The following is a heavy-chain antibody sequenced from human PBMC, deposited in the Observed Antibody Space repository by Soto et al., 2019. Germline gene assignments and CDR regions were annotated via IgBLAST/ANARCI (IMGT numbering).Heavy chain of an antibody. CDR1: GFTFLNYD. CDR2: TSGSGGT. J-gene: IGHJ2*01. V-gene: IGHV3-23*01. D-gene: IGHD3-10*01. Sequence: EVQLLESGGDLVQPGGSLRLSCVASGFTFLNYDMHWVRQAPGKGLEWVAGTSGSGGTFDANSVRGRFTISKDDSKNTLYLQMNSLSVEDTALYYCAKDRQGSGPDFDLWGRGTLVTVSS. CDR3: AKDRQGSGPDFDL.